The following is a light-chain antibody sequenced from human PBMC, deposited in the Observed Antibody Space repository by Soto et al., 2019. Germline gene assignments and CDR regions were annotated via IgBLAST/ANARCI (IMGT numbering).Light chain of an antibody. CDR3: QQYCSSPRT. J-gene: IGKJ1*01. CDR2: GAS. Sequence: EIELTQSPGTLSLSPGERATLSCRASQSVNSNYLAWYQQKPGEAPMLLIYGASSRATGIPEKFSGSGSGTDFTLTISRLEPEDSAVYHCQQYCSSPRTFGQGTKVEIK. CDR1: QSVNSNY. V-gene: IGKV3-20*01.